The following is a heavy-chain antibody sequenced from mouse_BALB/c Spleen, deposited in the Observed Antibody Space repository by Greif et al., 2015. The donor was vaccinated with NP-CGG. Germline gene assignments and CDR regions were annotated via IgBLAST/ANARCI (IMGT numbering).Heavy chain of an antibody. CDR3: ARDPFYYCGSSYWYFDV. CDR2: ISYDGSN. CDR1: GYSITSGYY. J-gene: IGHJ1*01. Sequence: EVQLVESGPGLVKPSQSLSLTCSVTGYSITSGYYWNWIRQFPGNKLEWMGYISYDGSNNYNPSLKNRISITRDTSKNQFFLKLNSVTTEDTATYYCARDPFYYCGSSYWYFDVWGAGTTVTVPS. V-gene: IGHV3-6*02. D-gene: IGHD1-1*01.